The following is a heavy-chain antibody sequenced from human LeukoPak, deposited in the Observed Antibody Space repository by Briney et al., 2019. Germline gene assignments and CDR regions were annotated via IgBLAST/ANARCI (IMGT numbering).Heavy chain of an antibody. CDR1: GGSFSSSSYY. D-gene: IGHD3-3*01. J-gene: IGHJ4*02. Sequence: SETLSLTCTVSGGSFSSSSYYWGWIRQPPGKGLEWLGSIYYSGSTYYNPSLKSRVTISVDTSKNQFSLKLSSVTAADTAVYYCARQSYYDVWSGYYPPPLDYWGQGTLVTVSS. CDR2: IYYSGST. V-gene: IGHV4-39*01. CDR3: ARQSYYDVWSGYYPPPLDY.